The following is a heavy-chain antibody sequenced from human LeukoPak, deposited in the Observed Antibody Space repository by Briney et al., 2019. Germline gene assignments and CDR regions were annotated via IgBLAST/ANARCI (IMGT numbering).Heavy chain of an antibody. CDR1: GGSISSVGNY. J-gene: IGHJ6*04. Sequence: PSETLSLTCTASGGSISSVGNYWTWIRQIPGKGLECIGYIYNSGSTYYNPSLARRVSISIDTSENQFALKLSSVTAADTAVYYCARVGSSGLYYSGSTDYSLYLDVWGKGTTVTVSS. V-gene: IGHV4-31*03. CDR3: ARVGSSGLYYSGSTDYSLYLDV. CDR2: IYNSGST. D-gene: IGHD3-22*01.